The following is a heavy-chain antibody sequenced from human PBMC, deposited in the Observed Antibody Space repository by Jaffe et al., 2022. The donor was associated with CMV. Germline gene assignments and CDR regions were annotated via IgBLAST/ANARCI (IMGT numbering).Heavy chain of an antibody. V-gene: IGHV3-21*01. J-gene: IGHJ6*02. Sequence: EVQLVESGGGLVKPGGSLRLSCAASGFTFSSYSMNWVRQAPGKGLEWVSSISSSSSYIYYADSVKGRFTISRDNAKNSLYLQMNSLRAEDTAVYYCARDRSDYDFWSGYYPYYYGMDVWGQGTTVTVSS. D-gene: IGHD3-3*01. CDR1: GFTFSSYS. CDR3: ARDRSDYDFWSGYYPYYYGMDV. CDR2: ISSSSSYI.